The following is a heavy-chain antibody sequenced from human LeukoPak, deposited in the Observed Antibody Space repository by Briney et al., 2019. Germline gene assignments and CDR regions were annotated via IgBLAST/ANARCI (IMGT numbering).Heavy chain of an antibody. CDR2: INHSGST. J-gene: IGHJ4*02. V-gene: IGHV4-34*01. CDR1: GGSFSGYY. Sequence: SETLSLTCAVYGGSFSGYYWSWIRQPPGKGLEWIGEINHSGSTNYNPSLKSRVTISVDTSKNQFSLKLSSVTAADTAVYYCARPDYYDSSALGYWGQGTLVTVSS. CDR3: ARPDYYDSSALGY. D-gene: IGHD3-22*01.